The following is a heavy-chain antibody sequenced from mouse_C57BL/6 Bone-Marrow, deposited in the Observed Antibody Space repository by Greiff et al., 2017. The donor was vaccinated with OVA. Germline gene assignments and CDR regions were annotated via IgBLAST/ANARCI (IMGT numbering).Heavy chain of an antibody. J-gene: IGHJ4*01. CDR1: GYTFTDYE. CDR2: IDPETGGT. V-gene: IGHV1-15*01. CDR3: TRKPHYYGSSYVYAMDY. Sequence: VQLQQSGAELVRPGASVTLSCKASGYTFTDYEMHWVKQTPVHGLEWIGAIDPETGGTAYNQKFKGKAILTADTSSSTAYMELRSLTSEDSAVYYCTRKPHYYGSSYVYAMDYWGQGTSVTVSS. D-gene: IGHD1-1*01.